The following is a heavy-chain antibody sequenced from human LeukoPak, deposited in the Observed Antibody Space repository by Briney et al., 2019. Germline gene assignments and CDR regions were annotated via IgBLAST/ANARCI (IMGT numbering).Heavy chain of an antibody. Sequence: SETLSLTCAVYGGSFSGYYWSWIRQPPGKGLEWIGEINHSGSTNYNPSLKSRVTISVDTSKNQFSLKLSSVTAADTAVYYCARVVTIVRGVTQTNWFDPWGQGTLVTVSS. CDR3: ARVVTIVRGVTQTNWFDP. CDR1: GGSFSGYY. V-gene: IGHV4-34*01. J-gene: IGHJ5*02. D-gene: IGHD3-10*01. CDR2: INHSGST.